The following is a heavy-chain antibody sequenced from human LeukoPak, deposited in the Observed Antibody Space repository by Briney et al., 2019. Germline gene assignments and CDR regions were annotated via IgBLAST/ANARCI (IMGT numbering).Heavy chain of an antibody. CDR1: GYTFTTYA. D-gene: IGHD6-19*01. CDR3: ARGGPNPSGWHLDN. V-gene: IGHV1-3*01. J-gene: IGHJ4*02. CDR2: INAGNGNT. Sequence: ASVKVSCKASGYTFTTYAIHWVRQAPGQRLEWMGWINAGNGNTKYSQNFQGRVTITRDTSANTAYIEVSSLRSEDTAVYYCARGGPNPSGWHLDNWGQGTLVTVSS.